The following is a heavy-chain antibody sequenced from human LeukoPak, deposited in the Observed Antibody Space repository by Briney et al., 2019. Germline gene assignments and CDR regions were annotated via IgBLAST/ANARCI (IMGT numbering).Heavy chain of an antibody. CDR2: IYHRGST. Sequence: PSGTLSLTCAVSGGSITSNNWWNWVRQPPGKGLEWIGEIYHRGSTNYNPSLKGRVTISVDTSKNLLSLKLDSVTAADAAIYYCARDVGARLPGYWGQGILVTVSS. V-gene: IGHV4-4*02. CDR1: GGSITSNNW. J-gene: IGHJ4*02. CDR3: ARDVGARLPGY. D-gene: IGHD6-6*01.